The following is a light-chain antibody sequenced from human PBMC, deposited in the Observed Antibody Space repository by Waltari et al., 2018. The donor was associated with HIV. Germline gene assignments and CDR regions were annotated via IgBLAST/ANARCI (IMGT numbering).Light chain of an antibody. CDR3: MQGTHFLS. Sequence: VVMTQTPVSLLVTLGQSVSVSCKSSQSLESTDGNTYLNWFHLRPGHPPRRLIYKVSNRDSGVPDRFGGSGSGTTFTLNITAVEAADVGIYFCMQGTHFLSFGGGTKVE. J-gene: IGKJ4*01. V-gene: IGKV2-30*01. CDR1: QSLESTDGNTY. CDR2: KVS.